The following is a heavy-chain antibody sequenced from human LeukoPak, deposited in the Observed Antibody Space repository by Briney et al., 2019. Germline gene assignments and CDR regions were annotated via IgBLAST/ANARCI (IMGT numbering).Heavy chain of an antibody. CDR3: VSRRGDGDYRPDY. J-gene: IGHJ4*02. CDR1: GGSITSSKYY. V-gene: IGHV4-39*01. D-gene: IGHD4-17*01. Sequence: KPSETLSLTCTVSGGSITSSKYYWGWIRQPPGKGLEWIGSIHYTGITYYNPSLKTRVTISVDTSKNQFSLTLSSVTAADTSVYYCVSRRGDGDYRPDYWGQGTLVTVSS. CDR2: IHYTGIT.